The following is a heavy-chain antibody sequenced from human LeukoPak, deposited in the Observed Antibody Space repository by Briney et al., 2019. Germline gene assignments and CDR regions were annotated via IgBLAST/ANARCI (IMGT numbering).Heavy chain of an antibody. D-gene: IGHD2-21*01. V-gene: IGHV1-3*01. Sequence: ASVKVSCKACGYIFTKYVVHWVRQAPGRRREGMGWIKAGNGETKYSQNFQDRLTITRDTSASTVYMELSSLTSEDTALYYCARDDCGDTCYPGGYWGQGTLVTVSS. CDR3: ARDDCGDTCYPGGY. CDR1: GYIFTKYV. J-gene: IGHJ4*02. CDR2: IKAGNGET.